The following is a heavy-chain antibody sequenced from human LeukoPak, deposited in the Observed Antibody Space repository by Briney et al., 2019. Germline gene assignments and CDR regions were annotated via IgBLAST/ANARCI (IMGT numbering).Heavy chain of an antibody. CDR3: ARQGNSGSIDY. D-gene: IGHD1-26*01. V-gene: IGHV4-38-2*01. Sequence: MTSETLSLTCAVSGYSISSGYYWGWIRQPPGKGLEWIGSIYHSGSTYYNPSLKSRVTISVDTSKNQFSLKLSSVTAADTAVYYCARQGNSGSIDYWGQGTLVTVSS. CDR1: GYSISSGYY. J-gene: IGHJ4*02. CDR2: IYHSGST.